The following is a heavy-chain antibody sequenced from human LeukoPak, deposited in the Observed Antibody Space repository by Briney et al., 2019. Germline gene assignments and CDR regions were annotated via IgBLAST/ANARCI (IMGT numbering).Heavy chain of an antibody. V-gene: IGHV3-23*01. CDR3: AKSSPRHYYDSSGYYYDFDY. Sequence: GGSLRLSCAASGFTFSSYGMSWVRQAPGKGLEWVSAISGSGGSTYYADSVKGRFTISRDNSKNTLYLQMNSLRAEDTAVYYCAKSSPRHYYDSSGYYYDFDYWGQGTLVTVSS. D-gene: IGHD3-22*01. J-gene: IGHJ4*02. CDR2: ISGSGGST. CDR1: GFTFSSYG.